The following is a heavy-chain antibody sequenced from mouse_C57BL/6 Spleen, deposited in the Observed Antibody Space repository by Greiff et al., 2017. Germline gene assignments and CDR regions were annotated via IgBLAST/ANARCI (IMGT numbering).Heavy chain of an antibody. J-gene: IGHJ4*01. V-gene: IGHV3-6*01. Sequence: EVKLQESGPGLVKPSQSLSLTCSVTGYSITSGYYWNWIRQFPGNKLEWMGYISYDGSNNYNPSLKNRISITRDTSKNQFFLKLNSVTTEDTATYYCARDGPILHYYAMDYWGQGTSVTVSS. CDR1: GYSITSGYY. CDR3: ARDGPILHYYAMDY. CDR2: ISYDGSN.